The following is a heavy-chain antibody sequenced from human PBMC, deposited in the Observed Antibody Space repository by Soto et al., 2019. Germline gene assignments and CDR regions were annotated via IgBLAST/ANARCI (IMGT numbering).Heavy chain of an antibody. D-gene: IGHD6-19*01. V-gene: IGHV4-59*01. CDR3: ARSVAVPGAHIDF. CDR1: GGSISGSY. J-gene: IGHJ4*02. CDR2: VYYTGST. Sequence: GPGPRRSSETLSLTCSVSGGSISGSYWSWIRQSPGKGLEWLGYVYYTGSTNYSPSLRSRVSISVDTSKNEFSLRLSSVTATDTAVYFCARSVAVPGAHIDFWGQGTQVTVSS.